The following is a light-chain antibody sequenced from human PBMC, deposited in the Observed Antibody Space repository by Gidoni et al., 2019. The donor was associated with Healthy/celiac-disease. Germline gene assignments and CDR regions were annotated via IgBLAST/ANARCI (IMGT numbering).Light chain of an antibody. J-gene: IGKJ2*01. CDR3: QQYNSYLYT. Sequence: DIQMTQSPSTLSASVGDRVTITCRASHSISSWLAWYQQKPGKAPTLLIYKASSLESGVPSRFSGSGSGTEFTLTISSLQPDDFATYYCQQYNSYLYTFGQGTKLEIK. CDR1: HSISSW. V-gene: IGKV1-5*03. CDR2: KAS.